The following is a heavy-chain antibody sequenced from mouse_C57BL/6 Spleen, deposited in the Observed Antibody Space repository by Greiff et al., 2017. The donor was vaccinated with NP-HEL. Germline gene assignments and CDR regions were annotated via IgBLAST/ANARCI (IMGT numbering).Heavy chain of an antibody. D-gene: IGHD2-4*01. CDR3: ARSSTMITGRFAY. CDR1: GYTFTDYY. CDR2: INPNNGGT. V-gene: IGHV1-26*01. Sequence: EVQLQQSGPELVKPGASVKISCKASGYTFTDYYMNWVKQSHGKSLEWIGDINPNNGGTSYNQKFKGKATLTVDKSSSTAYMELRSLTSEDSAVYYCARSSTMITGRFAYWGQGTLVTVSA. J-gene: IGHJ3*01.